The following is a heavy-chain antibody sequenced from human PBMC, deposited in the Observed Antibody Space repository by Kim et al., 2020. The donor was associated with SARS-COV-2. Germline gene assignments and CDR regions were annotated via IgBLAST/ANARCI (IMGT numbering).Heavy chain of an antibody. Sequence: GESLKISCKGSGYSFTSYWISWVRQMPGKGLEWMGRIDPSDSYTNYSPSFQGHVTISADKSISTTYLQWSSLKASDTAMYYCAGGQMKTLDGMDVWGQGTKLTVSS. J-gene: IGHJ6*02. CDR1: GYSFTSYW. CDR3: AGGQMKTLDGMDV. V-gene: IGHV5-10-1*01. CDR2: IDPSDSYT.